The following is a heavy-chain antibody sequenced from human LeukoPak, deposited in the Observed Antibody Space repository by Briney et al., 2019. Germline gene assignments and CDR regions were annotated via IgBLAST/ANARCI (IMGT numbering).Heavy chain of an antibody. CDR1: GFTFSSYE. D-gene: IGHD4-17*01. V-gene: IGHV3-48*03. Sequence: GGSLRLSCAASGFTFSSYEMNWVRQAPGKGLEWVSYISSSGSTIYYADSVKGRFTISRDNAKNSLYLQMNSLRAEDTAVYHCARGDDYGDYSFDYWGQGTLVTVSS. CDR3: ARGDDYGDYSFDY. J-gene: IGHJ4*02. CDR2: ISSSGSTI.